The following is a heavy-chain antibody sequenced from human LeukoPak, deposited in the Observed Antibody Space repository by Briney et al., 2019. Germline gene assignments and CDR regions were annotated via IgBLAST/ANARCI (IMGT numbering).Heavy chain of an antibody. D-gene: IGHD6-19*01. J-gene: IGHJ4*02. CDR3: ALEVAGTYNSDS. V-gene: IGHV6-1*01. CDR2: TYYRSQWYD. CDR1: GDSVFSNNIA. Sequence: SQTLSLTYAISGDSVFSNNIAWNWIRQSPSRGLEWLGRTYYRSQWYDDYAVSVRSRITINPDTSKNQFSLHLNSVTPDDTAVYYCALEVAGTYNSDSWSQGTLVTVSS.